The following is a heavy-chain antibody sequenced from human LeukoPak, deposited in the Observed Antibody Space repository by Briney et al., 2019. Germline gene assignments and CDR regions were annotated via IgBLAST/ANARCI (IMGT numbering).Heavy chain of an antibody. CDR3: AKDGGATTGSYLDY. CDR1: GFTFSSYA. V-gene: IGHV3-23*01. J-gene: IGHJ4*02. CDR2: ISGSGGST. Sequence: GGSLRLSCAASGFTFSSYAMSWVRQAPGEGLEWVSAISGSGGSTYYADSVKGRFTISRDNSKNTLYLQMNSLRAEDTAVYYCAKDGGATTGSYLDYWGQGTLVTVSS. D-gene: IGHD1-26*01.